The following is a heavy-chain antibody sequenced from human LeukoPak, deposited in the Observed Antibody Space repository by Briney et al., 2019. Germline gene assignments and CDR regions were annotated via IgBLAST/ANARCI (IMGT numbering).Heavy chain of an antibody. CDR2: IKQDGNEK. V-gene: IGHV3-7*01. D-gene: IGHD2-2*01. J-gene: IGHJ4*02. CDR1: GFTFSSYW. CDR3: ARDRCSSTSCFFDY. Sequence: GGSLRLSCAASGFTFSSYWMGWVRQAPGKGLEWVANIKQDGNEKYYVDSVKGRFTISRDNAKNSLYLQINSLRAEDTAVYYCARDRCSSTSCFFDYWGQGTLVTVSS.